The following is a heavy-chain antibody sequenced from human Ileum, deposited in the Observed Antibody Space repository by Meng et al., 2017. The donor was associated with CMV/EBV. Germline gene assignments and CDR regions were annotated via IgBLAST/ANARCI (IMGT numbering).Heavy chain of an antibody. V-gene: IGHV3-23*01. CDR1: GFTFSSYG. Sequence: GESLKISCAASGFTFSSYGMSWVRQAPGQGLEWVSVIRGSGDSTYNADSVKGRFTISRDNSKNTLYLQMNSLSAEDTAVYYCAELATGDDKEPRSYYYYGMDVWGQGTTVTVSS. J-gene: IGHJ6*02. D-gene: IGHD7-27*01. CDR3: AELATGDDKEPRSYYYYGMDV. CDR2: IRGSGDST.